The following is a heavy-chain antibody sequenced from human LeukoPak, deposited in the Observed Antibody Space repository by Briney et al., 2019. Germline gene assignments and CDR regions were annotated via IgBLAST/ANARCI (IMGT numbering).Heavy chain of an antibody. Sequence: GGSLRLSCAASGFIFSDHYMDWVRQAPGKGLEWVARSKNKAQSFLTEYAASVKGRFIISRDDSRNSLFLQMNSLKTEDTAVYYCARDGGVVPAATHWFDPWGQGTLVTVSS. CDR1: GFIFSDHY. CDR3: ARDGGVVPAATHWFDP. V-gene: IGHV3-72*01. D-gene: IGHD2-2*01. J-gene: IGHJ5*02. CDR2: SKNKAQSFLT.